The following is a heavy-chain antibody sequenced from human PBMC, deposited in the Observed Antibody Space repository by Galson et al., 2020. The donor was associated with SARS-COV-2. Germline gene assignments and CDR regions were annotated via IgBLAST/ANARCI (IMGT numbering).Heavy chain of an antibody. CDR3: ARGGSALKWALILRDPQSVSGMDV. CDR1: GGSLSGFY. V-gene: IGHV4-34*01. J-gene: IGHJ6*02. CDR2: MDHRGSA. Sequence: SQASETLSLSCAVYGGSLSGFYWTWVRQSPGKGLEWIGEMDHRGSANYSPSLTSRATISVDTSKNQFSLTLTSVTAADTAIYYCARGGSALKWALILRDPQSVSGMDVWGQGTTVIVSS. D-gene: IGHD1-26*01.